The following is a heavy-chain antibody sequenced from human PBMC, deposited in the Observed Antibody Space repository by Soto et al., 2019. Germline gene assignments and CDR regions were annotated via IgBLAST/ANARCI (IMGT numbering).Heavy chain of an antibody. J-gene: IGHJ6*02. Sequence: PXESLSLSCAASGFTFSGYGIHWVRQAPGKGLEWVALISYDGTDKYYADSVKGRFTISRDNSKNTLYLQMSSLGPEDTAVYYCVKERYAQLWLEDYGMDVWGQGTTVTVSS. CDR3: VKERYAQLWLEDYGMDV. V-gene: IGHV3-30*18. D-gene: IGHD5-18*01. CDR1: GFTFSGYG. CDR2: ISYDGTDK.